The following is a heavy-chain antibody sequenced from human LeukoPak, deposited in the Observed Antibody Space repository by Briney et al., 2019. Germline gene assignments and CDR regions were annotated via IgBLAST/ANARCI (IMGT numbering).Heavy chain of an antibody. D-gene: IGHD2-21*02. Sequence: SETLSLTCTVSGGSISSSSYYWGWIRQPPGKGLEWIGSIYYSGSAYYNPSLKSRVTISVDTSKNQFSLKLSSVTAADTAVYYCARDLPNAYCGGDCRNWFDPWGQGTLVTVSS. CDR3: ARDLPNAYCGGDCRNWFDP. CDR2: IYYSGSA. V-gene: IGHV4-39*07. CDR1: GGSISSSSYY. J-gene: IGHJ5*02.